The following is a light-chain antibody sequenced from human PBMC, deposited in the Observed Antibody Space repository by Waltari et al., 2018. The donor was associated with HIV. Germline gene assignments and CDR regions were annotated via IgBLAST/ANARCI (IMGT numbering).Light chain of an antibody. J-gene: IGLJ2*01. V-gene: IGLV2-8*01. Sequence: QSALTQPPSESGSLGQSVTISCTGSSSDIGDYDFVSWFQQHPHSAPKLLLYEVTRRPSAVSVLFAAPRSVNTAFLTVAGLQPDDEATYFCSSYGDSLNVLFGGGTNVTVL. CDR1: SSDIGDYDF. CDR2: EVT. CDR3: SSYGDSLNVL.